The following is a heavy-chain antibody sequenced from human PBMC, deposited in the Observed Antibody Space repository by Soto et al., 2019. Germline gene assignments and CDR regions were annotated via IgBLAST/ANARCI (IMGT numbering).Heavy chain of an antibody. J-gene: IGHJ4*02. V-gene: IGHV4-39*01. D-gene: IGHD5-12*01. CDR2: IYYSGST. CDR1: GGSISSSSYY. Sequence: QLQLQESGPGLVKPSETLSLTCTVSGGSISSSSYYWGWIRQPPGKGLEWIGSIYYSGSTYYNPSLKSRVTISVDTSKNQFSLKLSSVTAADTAVYYCARKESGYETKDYWGQGTLVTVSS. CDR3: ARKESGYETKDY.